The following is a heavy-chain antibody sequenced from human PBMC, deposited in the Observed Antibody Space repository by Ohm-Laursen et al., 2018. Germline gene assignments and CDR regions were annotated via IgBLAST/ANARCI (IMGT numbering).Heavy chain of an antibody. Sequence: SVKVSCKASGYTFTGYYMHWVRQAPGQGLEWMGWINPNSGGTNYAQKFQGRVTMTRDTSIRTAYMELSSLRSEDTAVYYCASRVATLRHAFDLWGQGTMVTVSS. CDR2: INPNSGGT. CDR3: ASRVATLRHAFDL. J-gene: IGHJ3*01. D-gene: IGHD5-12*01. V-gene: IGHV1-2*02. CDR1: GYTFTGYY.